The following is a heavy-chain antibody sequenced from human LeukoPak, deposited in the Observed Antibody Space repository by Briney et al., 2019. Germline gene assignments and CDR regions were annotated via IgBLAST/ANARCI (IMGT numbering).Heavy chain of an antibody. CDR1: GGSISTRYYY. CDR2: IHHSGSA. D-gene: IGHD3-10*01. V-gene: IGHV4-39*02. J-gene: IGHJ4*02. CDR3: ASLYFYGSGSFPNY. Sequence: SETLSLTCAVSGGSISTRYYYWGWIRQPPGKGLEWIGTIHHSGSAYYNPSLKSQVTISVDTSNNHFSLKLRSVTAGDTAVYYCASLYFYGSGSFPNYWGQGILVTVST.